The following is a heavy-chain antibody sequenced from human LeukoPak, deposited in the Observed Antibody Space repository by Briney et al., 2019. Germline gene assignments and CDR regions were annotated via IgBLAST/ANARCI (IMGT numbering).Heavy chain of an antibody. CDR2: IYYSGST. J-gene: IGHJ3*02. Sequence: SETLSLTCSVSDGSISSYYWSWIRQPPGKGLEWIGYIYYSGSTNYNPSLKSRVTISVDTSKNQFSLKLSSVTAADTAVYYCARDGAVAGTVAFDIWGQGTMVTVSS. CDR1: DGSISSYY. D-gene: IGHD6-19*01. CDR3: ARDGAVAGTVAFDI. V-gene: IGHV4-59*01.